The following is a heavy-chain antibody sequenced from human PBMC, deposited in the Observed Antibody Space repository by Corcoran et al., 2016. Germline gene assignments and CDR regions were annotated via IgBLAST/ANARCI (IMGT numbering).Heavy chain of an antibody. D-gene: IGHD5-18*01. V-gene: IGHV3-48*04. J-gene: IGHJ4*02. CDR1: GFTFSSYA. Sequence: EVQLVESGGGLVQPGGSLRLSCAASGFTFSSYAMNWVRQAPGKGLEWVSYISSGSSAIYYADSVKGRFTVSRDNAKNSLYLQMNSLRAEDTAVYYCASIRDGYNPFDYWGQGTLVTVSS. CDR2: ISSGSSAI. CDR3: ASIRDGYNPFDY.